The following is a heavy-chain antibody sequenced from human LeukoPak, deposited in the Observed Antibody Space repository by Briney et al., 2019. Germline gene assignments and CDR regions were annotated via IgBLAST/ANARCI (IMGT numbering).Heavy chain of an antibody. Sequence: GGSLRLSCAASGFTFSSYGMHWVRQAPGKGLEWVSAISGSGGSTYYADSVKGRFTISRDNSKNTLYLQMNSLRAEDTAVYYCAKISASWVNWFDPWGQGTLVTVSS. D-gene: IGHD2-2*01. CDR1: GFTFSSYG. J-gene: IGHJ5*02. V-gene: IGHV3-23*01. CDR3: AKISASWVNWFDP. CDR2: ISGSGGST.